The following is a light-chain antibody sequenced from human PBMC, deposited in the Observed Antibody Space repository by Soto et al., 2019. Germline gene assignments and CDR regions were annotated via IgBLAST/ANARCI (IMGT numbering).Light chain of an antibody. CDR3: QQRSNWPPIT. CDR2: DAS. CDR1: QSVSNK. V-gene: IGKV3-11*01. J-gene: IGKJ5*01. Sequence: EIVLTQSPATLSLSPGERATLSCRASQSVSNKLAWYQQKPGQAPRLLIYDASNRATGIPARFSGSGSGTDFTLTITSLEPEDFAVYYCQQRSNWPPITFGQGTRLEI.